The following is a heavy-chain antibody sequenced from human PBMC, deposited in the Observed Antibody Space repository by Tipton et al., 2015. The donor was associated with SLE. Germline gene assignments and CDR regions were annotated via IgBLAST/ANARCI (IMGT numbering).Heavy chain of an antibody. CDR3: ARLCCIAASGTGYFQH. J-gene: IGHJ1*01. CDR2: IFYGGKT. D-gene: IGHD6-13*01. Sequence: TLSLTCTVSGGSIFRSKNYWGWIRQSPGKGLEWIGNIFYGGKTYYNPSLKSRVTISLDTSKNQFSLRLISVTAADTAMYYCARLCCIAASGTGYFQHWGLGTLLTVSS. V-gene: IGHV4-39*07. CDR1: GGSIFRSKNY.